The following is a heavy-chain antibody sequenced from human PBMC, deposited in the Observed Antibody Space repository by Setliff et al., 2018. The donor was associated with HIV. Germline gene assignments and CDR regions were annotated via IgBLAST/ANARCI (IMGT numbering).Heavy chain of an antibody. Sequence: SGPTLVNPTQTLTLTCTFSGFSLSTSGVAVAWIRQPPGKALEWLALIYWGDDKHYSPSLKSRLTITKDTSKNQVVLTMTTMDPVDTATYYCAHQELGYCSGGSCPPPHAFDIWGQGTMVTVSS. V-gene: IGHV2-5*02. D-gene: IGHD2-15*01. CDR3: AHQELGYCSGGSCPPPHAFDI. CDR2: IYWGDDK. CDR1: GFSLSTSGVA. J-gene: IGHJ3*02.